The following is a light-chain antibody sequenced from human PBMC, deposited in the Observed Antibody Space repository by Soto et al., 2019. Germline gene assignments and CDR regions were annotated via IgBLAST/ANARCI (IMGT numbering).Light chain of an antibody. CDR3: ETWDSNIWV. V-gene: IGLV4-60*02. J-gene: IGLJ3*02. CDR1: SGHSSYI. CDR2: LEGSGSY. Sequence: QSVLTQSSSASASLGSSVKLTCTLSSGHSSYIIAWHQQQPGKAPRYLMKLEGSGSYNKGSGVPDRFSGSSSGADRYLTISNPQFEDEADYYCETWDSNIWVFGGGTKLTVL.